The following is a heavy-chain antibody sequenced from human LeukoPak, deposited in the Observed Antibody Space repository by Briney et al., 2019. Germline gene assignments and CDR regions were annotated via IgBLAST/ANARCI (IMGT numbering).Heavy chain of an antibody. V-gene: IGHV1-69*05. CDR3: ARCYGGNSQNQYFQH. Sequence: SVKVSCKASGGTFSSYAISWVRQAPGQGLEWMGGIIPIFGTANYAQKFQGRVTITTDEPTSTAYMELSSLRSEDTAVYYCARCYGGNSQNQYFQHWGQGTLVTVSS. CDR1: GGTFSSYA. D-gene: IGHD4-23*01. J-gene: IGHJ1*01. CDR2: IIPIFGTA.